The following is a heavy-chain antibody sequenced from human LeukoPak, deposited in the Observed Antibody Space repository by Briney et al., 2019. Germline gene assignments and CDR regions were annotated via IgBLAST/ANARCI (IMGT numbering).Heavy chain of an antibody. J-gene: IGHJ4*02. CDR2: IWYDGSKN. CDR1: GFTFRNYG. Sequence: GGSLRLSCAASGFTFRNYGMHWVRQAPGKGLEWVAIIWYDGSKNYYADSVKGRFTISRDNFNNTLYLQMNSLRAEDTALYYCARAPYTTGRSFYFDSWGQGTLVTVSP. CDR3: ARAPYTTGRSFYFDS. D-gene: IGHD2-2*02. V-gene: IGHV3-33*01.